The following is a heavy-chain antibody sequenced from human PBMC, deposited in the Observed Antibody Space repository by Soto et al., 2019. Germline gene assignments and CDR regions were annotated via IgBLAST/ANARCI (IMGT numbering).Heavy chain of an antibody. D-gene: IGHD2-15*01. Sequence: GGSLRLSCAASGFTFSSYGMHWVRQAPGKGLEWVAVIWYDGSNKYYADSVKGRFTISRDNSKNTLYLQMNSLRAEDTAVYYRARDGYCSGGSCYSVPVFDYWGQGTLVTVSS. CDR2: IWYDGSNK. CDR1: GFTFSSYG. J-gene: IGHJ4*02. V-gene: IGHV3-33*01. CDR3: ARDGYCSGGSCYSVPVFDY.